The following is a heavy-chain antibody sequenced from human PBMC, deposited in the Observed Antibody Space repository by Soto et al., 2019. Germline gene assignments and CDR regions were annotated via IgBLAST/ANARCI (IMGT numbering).Heavy chain of an antibody. D-gene: IGHD6-6*01. V-gene: IGHV3-23*01. CDR2: ISGGGGAT. J-gene: IGHJ4*02. CDR1: GSTFSSYA. CDR3: AKWMEGSSDHFAY. Sequence: PGGSLRLSCTGSGSTFSSYAMSWVRQAPGGGLEWVSAISGGGGATYYADSVKGRFTISRDNSQNTVYLQMNGLRAEDTALYYCAKWMEGSSDHFAYWGQGTMVTVSS.